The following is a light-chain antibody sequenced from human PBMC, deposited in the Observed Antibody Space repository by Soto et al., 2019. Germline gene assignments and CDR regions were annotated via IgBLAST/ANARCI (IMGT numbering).Light chain of an antibody. J-gene: IGKJ1*01. V-gene: IGKV3-20*01. CDR3: QQHGSSPGT. CDR2: GAS. CDR1: QSVSSIY. Sequence: EIVLTQSPGTLSLSPGERATLSCRASQSVSSIYLAWYQQKPGQAPRLLIYGASSRATGIPDRFSGSGSGTDFSLTISRLEAEDFAVYYCQQHGSSPGTFGQGTKVEIK.